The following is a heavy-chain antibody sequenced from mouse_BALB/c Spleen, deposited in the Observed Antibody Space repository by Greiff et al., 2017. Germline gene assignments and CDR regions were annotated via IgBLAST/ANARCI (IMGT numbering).Heavy chain of an antibody. Sequence: EVQRVESGGDLVKPGGSLKLSCAASGFTFSSYGMSWVRQTPDKRLEWVATISSGGSYTYYPDSVKGRFTISRDNAKNTLYLQMSSLRSEDTAMYYCARHRDYDPAWFAYWGQGTLVTVSA. CDR1: GFTFSSYG. J-gene: IGHJ3*01. V-gene: IGHV5-6*01. CDR3: ARHRDYDPAWFAY. CDR2: ISSGGSYT. D-gene: IGHD2-4*01.